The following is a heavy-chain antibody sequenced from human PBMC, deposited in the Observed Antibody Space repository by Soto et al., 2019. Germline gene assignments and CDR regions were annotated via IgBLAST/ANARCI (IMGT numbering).Heavy chain of an antibody. Sequence: QVQLVESGGGVVQPGRSLRLSCAASGFTFSSYAMHWVRQAPGKGLEWVAVISYDGSNKYYADSVKGQFTISRDNSKNTLYLQMNSLRAEDTAVYYCARGGAFDYWGQGTLVTVSS. J-gene: IGHJ4*02. CDR1: GFTFSSYA. V-gene: IGHV3-30-3*01. CDR2: ISYDGSNK. CDR3: ARGGAFDY. D-gene: IGHD3-10*01.